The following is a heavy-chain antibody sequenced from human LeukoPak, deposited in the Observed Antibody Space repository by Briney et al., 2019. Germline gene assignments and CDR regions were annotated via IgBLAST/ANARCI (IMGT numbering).Heavy chain of an antibody. Sequence: PGGSLRLSCAASGFTFSSYGMHWVRQAPGKGLEWVAVIWYDGSNKYYADSVKGRFTISRDNAKNSLYLQMNSLRAEDTAVYYCARVAGELRDGMDVWGQGTTVTVSS. J-gene: IGHJ6*02. CDR1: GFTFSSYG. V-gene: IGHV3-33*01. CDR2: IWYDGSNK. CDR3: ARVAGELRDGMDV. D-gene: IGHD1-26*01.